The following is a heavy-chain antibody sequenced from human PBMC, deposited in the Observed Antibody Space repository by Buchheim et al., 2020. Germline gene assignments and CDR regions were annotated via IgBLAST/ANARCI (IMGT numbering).Heavy chain of an antibody. CDR2: IKCKPDGGTT. D-gene: IGHD1-26*01. J-gene: IGHJ4*02. V-gene: IGHV3-15*01. CDR3: TTDIDPARFDY. CDR1: GFTFSNAW. Sequence: EVQLVESGGGLVKPGVSLRLSCAASGFTFSNAWMSWVRQAPGKGLEWVGRIKCKPDGGTTDYAAPVNGRFTISRDDSKITLYLQMNSLKTEDTAVYYCTTDIDPARFDYWGQGTL.